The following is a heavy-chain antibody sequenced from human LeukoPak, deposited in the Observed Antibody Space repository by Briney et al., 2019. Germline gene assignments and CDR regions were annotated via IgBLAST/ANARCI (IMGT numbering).Heavy chain of an antibody. CDR2: ISAYNGNT. CDR3: AGDHSYEYYFDY. CDR1: GYTFTSYG. D-gene: IGHD5-12*01. Sequence: WASVKVSCKASGYTFTSYGISWVRQAPGQGLEWMGWISAYNGNTNYAQKLQGRVTMTTDTSTSTAYMELRSLRSDDTAVYYCAGDHSYEYYFDYWGQGTLVTVSS. V-gene: IGHV1-18*01. J-gene: IGHJ4*02.